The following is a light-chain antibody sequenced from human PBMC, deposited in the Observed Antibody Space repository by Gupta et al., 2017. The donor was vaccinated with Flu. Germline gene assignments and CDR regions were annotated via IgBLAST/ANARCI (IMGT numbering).Light chain of an antibody. J-gene: IGLJ3*02. CDR1: YSYIGHNY. CDR2: EDN. CDR3: ETWDSSLSAWV. V-gene: IGLV1-51*02. Sequence: SVLTQPPSVSAAPGQKVTISCSGIYSYIGHNYVCWYQHLPGTAPKLLIYEDNKRPSGIPGRFSGSKSGTSATLGITGLQTGDEADYYCETWDSSLSAWVFGDGTKLTVL.